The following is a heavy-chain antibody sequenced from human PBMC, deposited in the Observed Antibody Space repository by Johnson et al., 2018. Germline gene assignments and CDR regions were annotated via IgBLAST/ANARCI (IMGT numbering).Heavy chain of an antibody. D-gene: IGHD2-8*01. CDR1: GGIFASYA. CDR3: AGVLYAGTYWGDY. CDR2: IIPIFRTP. V-gene: IGHV1-69*01. J-gene: IGHJ4*02. Sequence: VRLVESGAEVKKPGSSVKVSCTASGGIFASYAITWVRQAPGHGLEWMGGIIPIFRTPYYAQKFQGRVTITADESTSTAYMERSRLRSEDTGVYYCAGVLYAGTYWGDYWGQGTLVTVSS.